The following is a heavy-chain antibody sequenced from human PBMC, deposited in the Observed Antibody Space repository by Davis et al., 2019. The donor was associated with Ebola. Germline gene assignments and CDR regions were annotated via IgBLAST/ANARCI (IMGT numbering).Heavy chain of an antibody. V-gene: IGHV5-51*01. CDR1: GNSFTSHW. CDR3: ASLRRTITGMDDGFDI. J-gene: IGHJ3*02. Sequence: GESLNTSCQTSGNSFTSHWIGWVRQLPGKGLEWMGLIYTCDSDTRYSPSFLGQVIISADKPISTAYLQWSSLKASDTATYYCASLRRTITGMDDGFDIWGQGTMVTVSS. D-gene: IGHD2-8*02. CDR2: IYTCDSDT.